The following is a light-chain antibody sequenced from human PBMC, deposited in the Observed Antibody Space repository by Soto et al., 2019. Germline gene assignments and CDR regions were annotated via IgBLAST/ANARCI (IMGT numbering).Light chain of an antibody. J-gene: IGLJ1*01. CDR2: VGTGGIAG. CDR1: SGYSDYK. V-gene: IGLV9-49*01. Sequence: QSVVTQPPSASASLGASVTLTCTLNSGYSDYKVDWYQQKPGKGPRFVMRVGTGGIAGSKGDGIPDRFSVLGSGLNRYLTIKNIQEEDESDYHCGADHGSGSNFVYVFGTGTKVTVL. CDR3: GADHGSGSNFVYV.